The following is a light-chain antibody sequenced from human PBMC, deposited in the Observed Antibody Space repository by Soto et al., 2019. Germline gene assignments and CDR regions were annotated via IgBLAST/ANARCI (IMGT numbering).Light chain of an antibody. CDR3: QQYVSSPQT. V-gene: IGKV3-20*01. J-gene: IGKJ1*01. Sequence: EIVLTQSPGTLSLSPGERATLSCWTSQSVSSNYLAWYQQKPGQAPRLLIYGASSRAAGIPDRFSGSGSGTDFTLTISRLEPEDFAIYYCQQYVSSPQTFGQGTKMEIK. CDR2: GAS. CDR1: QSVSSNY.